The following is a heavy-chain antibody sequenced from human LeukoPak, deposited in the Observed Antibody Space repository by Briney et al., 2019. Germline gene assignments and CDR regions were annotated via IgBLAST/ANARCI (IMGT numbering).Heavy chain of an antibody. CDR2: INTNTGNP. D-gene: IGHD3-3*01. CDR3: ARDFVTIFGVARGYFDY. V-gene: IGHV7-4-1*02. Sequence: GASVKVSCKASVYTFTSYAMNWVRQAPGQGLEWMGWINTNTGNPTYAQGFTGRFVFSLDTSVSTAYLQISSLKAEDTAVYYCARDFVTIFGVARGYFDYWGQGTLVTVSS. CDR1: VYTFTSYA. J-gene: IGHJ4*02.